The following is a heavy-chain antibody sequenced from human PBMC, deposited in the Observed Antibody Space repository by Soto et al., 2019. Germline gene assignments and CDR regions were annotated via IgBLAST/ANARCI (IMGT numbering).Heavy chain of an antibody. CDR2: IWYDGSNK. CDR3: ARDRDGDYGYYYYGMDV. Sequence: SLRLSCAASGFTFSSYGMHWVRQAPGKGLEWVAVIWYDGSNKYYADSVKGRFTISRDNSKNTLYLQMNSLRAEDTAVYYCARDRDGDYGYYYYGMDVWGQGTTVTVSS. D-gene: IGHD4-17*01. J-gene: IGHJ6*02. CDR1: GFTFSSYG. V-gene: IGHV3-33*01.